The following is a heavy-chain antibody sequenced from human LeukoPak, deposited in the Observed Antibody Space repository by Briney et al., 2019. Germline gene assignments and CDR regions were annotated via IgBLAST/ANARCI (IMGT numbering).Heavy chain of an antibody. CDR1: GGSISSGSYY. CDR2: IYTSGST. V-gene: IGHV4-61*02. D-gene: IGHD3-22*01. CDR3: ARDRDYYDSSGYYSYYYYYMDV. Sequence: SETLSLTCTVSGGSISSGSYYWSWIRQPAGKGLEWIGRIYTSGSTNYNPSLKCRVTISVDTSKNQFSLKLSSVTAADTAVYYCARDRDYYDSSGYYSYYYYYMDVWGKGTTVTVSS. J-gene: IGHJ6*03.